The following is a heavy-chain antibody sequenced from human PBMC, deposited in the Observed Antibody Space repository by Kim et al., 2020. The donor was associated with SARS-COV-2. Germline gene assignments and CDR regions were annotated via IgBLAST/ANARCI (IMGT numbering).Heavy chain of an antibody. CDR1: GFTFSASN. CDR3: TATKVTSATADP. J-gene: IGHJ5*02. Sequence: GGSLRLSCAASGFTFSASNIHWVRQASGKGLAWVGRISAKGANYATAYAASVKGRFTISRDDSKNTAYLQMNSLKTEDTAVYYCTATKVTSATADPWGQGTLATVSS. V-gene: IGHV3-73*01. CDR2: ISAKGANYAT. D-gene: IGHD2-21*02.